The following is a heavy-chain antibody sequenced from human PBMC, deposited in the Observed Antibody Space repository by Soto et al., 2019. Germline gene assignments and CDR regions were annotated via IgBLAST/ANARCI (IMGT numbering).Heavy chain of an antibody. V-gene: IGHV3-7*03. CDR1: GFSFGTYW. J-gene: IGHJ4*02. D-gene: IGHD3-3*01. CDR2: IKEDGSER. Sequence: GGSLRLSCAVSGFSFGTYWMSWVRQAPGKGLEWLASIKEDGSERYYLDSVKGRFTISRDNAKDSLSLQMNSLRGEDTAFYYCARDVGPVAIFGEALSGYFDFWGQGTLVTVSS. CDR3: ARDVGPVAIFGEALSGYFDF.